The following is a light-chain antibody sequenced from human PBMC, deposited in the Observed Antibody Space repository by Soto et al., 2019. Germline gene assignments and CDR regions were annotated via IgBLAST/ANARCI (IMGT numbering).Light chain of an antibody. J-gene: IGKJ3*01. CDR2: AAS. CDR1: QGISSY. V-gene: IGKV1-9*01. CDR3: QQLNDFPST. Sequence: DIPLTQSPSFLSASVGDRVTITCRASQGISSYLAWYQQKPGKAPKLLIYAASTLQSGVPSRFSGSGSGTEFTLTISSLQPEDFATYYCQQLNDFPSTFGPGTKVDIK.